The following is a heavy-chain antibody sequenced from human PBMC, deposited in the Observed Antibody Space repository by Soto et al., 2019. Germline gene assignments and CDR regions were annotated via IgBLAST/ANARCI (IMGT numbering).Heavy chain of an antibody. V-gene: IGHV3-33*01. CDR2: IWYDGSNK. CDR3: ARGGYSGYDDAFDI. D-gene: IGHD5-12*01. J-gene: IGHJ3*02. CDR1: GFTFSSYG. Sequence: GGSLRLSCAASGFTFSSYGMHWVRQAPGKGLEWVAVIWYDGSNKYYADSVKGRFTISRDNSKNTLYLQMNSLRAEDTAVYYCARGGYSGYDDAFDIWGQGTMVTVSS.